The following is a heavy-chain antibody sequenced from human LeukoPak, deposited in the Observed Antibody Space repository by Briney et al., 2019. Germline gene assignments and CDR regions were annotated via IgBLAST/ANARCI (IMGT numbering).Heavy chain of an antibody. J-gene: IGHJ4*02. Sequence: KPGESLKISCKGSGYTFTDHWIGWVRQMPGKGLEWMGIIYPGDSDTRYSPSFQGQVTISADKSISTAYLQWSSLKASDSAMYYCARYSNSEFDYWGQGTLVTVSS. V-gene: IGHV5-51*03. CDR1: GYTFTDHW. D-gene: IGHD6-13*01. CDR3: ARYSNSEFDY. CDR2: IYPGDSDT.